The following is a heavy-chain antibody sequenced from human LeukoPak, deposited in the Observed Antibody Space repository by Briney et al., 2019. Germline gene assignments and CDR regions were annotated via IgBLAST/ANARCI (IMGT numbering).Heavy chain of an antibody. CDR3: ARDSPAYNWNYGIFDY. CDR2: IWYDGSNK. V-gene: IGHV3-33*08. CDR1: GFIFSSYN. Sequence: GGSLRLSCAASGFIFSSYNMNWVRQAPGKGLEWVAVIWYDGSNKYYADSVKGRFTISRDNAKNTLYLQMNSLRADDTSVYYCARDSPAYNWNYGIFDYWGQGTLVTVSS. J-gene: IGHJ4*02. D-gene: IGHD1-7*01.